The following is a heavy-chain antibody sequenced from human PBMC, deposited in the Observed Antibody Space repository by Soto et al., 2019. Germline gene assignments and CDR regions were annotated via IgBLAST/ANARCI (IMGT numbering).Heavy chain of an antibody. V-gene: IGHV4-34*01. CDR3: ARRRSGQVRGVHRYFDY. Sequence: SETLSLTCAVYGGSFSGYYWSWIRQPPGKGLEWIGEINHSGSTNYNPSLKSRVTISVDTSKNQFSLKLSSVTAADTAVYYCARRRSGQVRGVHRYFDYWGQGTLVTVSS. J-gene: IGHJ4*02. D-gene: IGHD3-10*01. CDR2: INHSGST. CDR1: GGSFSGYY.